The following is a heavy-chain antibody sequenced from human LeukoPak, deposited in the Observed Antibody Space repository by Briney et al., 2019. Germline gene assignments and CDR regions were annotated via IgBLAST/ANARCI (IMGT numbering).Heavy chain of an antibody. CDR2: IYHSGST. J-gene: IGHJ4*02. CDR1: GGSISSGGYS. Sequence: SETLSRTCAVSGGSISSGGYSWSWIRQPPGKGLEWIGYIYHSGSTYYNPSLKSRVTISVDRSKNQFSLKLSSVTAADTAVYYCARDNGYGLDYWGQGTLVTVSS. V-gene: IGHV4-30-2*01. CDR3: ARDNGYGLDY. D-gene: IGHD3-10*01.